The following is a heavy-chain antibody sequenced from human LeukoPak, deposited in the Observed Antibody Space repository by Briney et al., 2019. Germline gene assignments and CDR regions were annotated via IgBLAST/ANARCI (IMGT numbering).Heavy chain of an antibody. V-gene: IGHV4-34*01. CDR3: ARGDIGHTSFDY. D-gene: IGHD2-15*01. CDR2: INHSGST. J-gene: IGHJ4*02. Sequence: SETLSLTCAVYGGSFSGYYWSWIRQPPGKGLEWIGEINHSGSTNYNPSLKSRVTISVDTSKNQFSLKLSSVTAADTAVYYCARGDIGHTSFDYWGQGTLVTVSS. CDR1: GGSFSGYY.